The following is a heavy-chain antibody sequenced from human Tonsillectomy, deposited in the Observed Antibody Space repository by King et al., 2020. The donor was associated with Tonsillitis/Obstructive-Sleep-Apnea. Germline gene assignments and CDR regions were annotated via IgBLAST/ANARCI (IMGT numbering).Heavy chain of an antibody. CDR2: IWYDGSNR. CDR1: EFTFSSFG. D-gene: IGHD5-24*01. Sequence: VQLVESGGGVVQPGRSLRLSCAASEFTFSSFGMHWVRQAPGKGLEWVAVIWYDGSNRYYADSVKGRFTISRDNSKNTLYLQMNSLRAEDTAVYYCARDRVSWHDYGYYYVGVWGKGTTVTVSS. J-gene: IGHJ6*03. V-gene: IGHV3-33*01. CDR3: ARDRVSWHDYGYYYVGV.